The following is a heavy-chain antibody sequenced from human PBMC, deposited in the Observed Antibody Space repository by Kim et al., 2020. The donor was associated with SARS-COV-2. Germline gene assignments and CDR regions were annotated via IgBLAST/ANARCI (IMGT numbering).Heavy chain of an antibody. J-gene: IGHJ6*03. CDR3: AKDGASYYYYYYMDV. D-gene: IGHD1-26*01. V-gene: IGHV3-23*01. Sequence: AAPVRGRFSISRDNSSNTLYRQMNSLRAEDTAVYYCAKDGASYYYYYYMDVWGKGTTVTVSS.